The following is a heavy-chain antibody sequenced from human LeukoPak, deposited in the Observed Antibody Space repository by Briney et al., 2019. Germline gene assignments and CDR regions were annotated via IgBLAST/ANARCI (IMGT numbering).Heavy chain of an antibody. J-gene: IGHJ4*02. CDR1: GFTFRSYA. Sequence: GRSLRLSCAGSGFTFRSYAMHWVRQAPGKGLEWVSVIYSGGSTYYADSVKGRFTISRDNSKNTLYLQMNSLRAEDTAVYYCARGKVGATPYFDYWGQGTLVTVSS. CDR2: IYSGGST. CDR3: ARGKVGATPYFDY. D-gene: IGHD1-26*01. V-gene: IGHV3-53*01.